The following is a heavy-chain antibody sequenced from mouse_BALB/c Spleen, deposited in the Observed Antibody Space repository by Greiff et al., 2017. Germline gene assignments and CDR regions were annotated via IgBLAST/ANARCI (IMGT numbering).Heavy chain of an antibody. CDR2: IRNKANGYTT. CDR3: ARDRDSWDY. CDR1: GFTFTDYY. J-gene: IGHJ2*01. D-gene: IGHD3-3*01. Sequence: EVQLVESGGGLVQPGGSLRLSCATSGFTFTDYYMSWVRQPPGKALEWLGFIRNKANGYTTEYSASVKGRFTISRDNSQSILYLQMNTLRAEDSATYYCARDRDSWDYWGQGTTLTVSS. V-gene: IGHV7-3*02.